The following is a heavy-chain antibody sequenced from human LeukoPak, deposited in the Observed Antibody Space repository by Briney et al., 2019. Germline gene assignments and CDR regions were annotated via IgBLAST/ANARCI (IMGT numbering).Heavy chain of an antibody. D-gene: IGHD6-19*01. Sequence: GGSLRLSCAASGFTFSNYWMSWVRQAPGKGLEWVATIKQDGSEKYFADTVKGRFTISRDNAKNSLYLQMNSLRAEDTAVYYCAGGIAVAGKDWGQGTLVTVSS. V-gene: IGHV3-7*01. J-gene: IGHJ4*02. CDR3: AGGIAVAGKD. CDR2: IKQDGSEK. CDR1: GFTFSNYW.